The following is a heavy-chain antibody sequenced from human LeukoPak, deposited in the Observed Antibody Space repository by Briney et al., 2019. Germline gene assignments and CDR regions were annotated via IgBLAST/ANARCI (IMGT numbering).Heavy chain of an antibody. D-gene: IGHD2-15*01. CDR1: GYSFTSYW. J-gene: IGHJ5*02. V-gene: IGHV5-51*01. CDR2: IYPGDSDT. CDR3: ARLTQVVAATQGNWFDP. Sequence: AGESLQISCQGSGYSFTSYWIGWVRQLPGKGLEWMGIIYPGDSDTRYSPSFQGQVTISADKSISTAYLQWSSLKASDTAMYYCARLTQVVAATQGNWFDPWGQGTLVTVSS.